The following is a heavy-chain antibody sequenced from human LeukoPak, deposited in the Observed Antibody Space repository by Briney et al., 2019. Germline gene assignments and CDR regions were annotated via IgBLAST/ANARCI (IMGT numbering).Heavy chain of an antibody. D-gene: IGHD3-22*01. Sequence: SVKVPCKASGGTFSSYAISWVRQAPGQGLEWMGGIIPIFGTANYAQKFQGRVTITADESTSTAYMELSSLRSEDTAVCYCASDYYDSSGYLHFDYWGQGTLVTVSS. CDR3: ASDYYDSSGYLHFDY. V-gene: IGHV1-69*13. CDR2: IIPIFGTA. J-gene: IGHJ4*02. CDR1: GGTFSSYA.